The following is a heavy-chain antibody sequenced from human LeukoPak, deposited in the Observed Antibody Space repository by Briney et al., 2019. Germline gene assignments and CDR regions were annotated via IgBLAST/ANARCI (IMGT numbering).Heavy chain of an antibody. CDR2: IYYSGST. CDR1: GGSISSYY. J-gene: IGHJ6*02. Sequence: SETLSLTCTVSGGSISSYYWSWIRQPPGKGLEWIGYIYYSGSTNYNPSLKSRVTISVDTSKNQFSLKLSSVTAADTAVYYCARDRAGCTNGVCYGAYYYYGMDVWGQGTTVTVSS. V-gene: IGHV4-59*01. CDR3: ARDRAGCTNGVCYGAYYYYGMDV. D-gene: IGHD2-8*01.